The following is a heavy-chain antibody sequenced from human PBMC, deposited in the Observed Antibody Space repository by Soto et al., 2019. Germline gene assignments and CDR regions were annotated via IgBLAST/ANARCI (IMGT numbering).Heavy chain of an antibody. CDR1: GYSFTSYW. J-gene: IGHJ6*02. Sequence: LGESLKISCQGSGYSFTSYWISWVRQMPGKGLEWMGRIDPSDSYTNYSPSFQGHVTISADKSISTAYLQWSSLKASDTAMYYCARHNSSGWNDYYYYGMDVWGQGTTVTVSS. D-gene: IGHD6-19*01. CDR2: IDPSDSYT. V-gene: IGHV5-10-1*01. CDR3: ARHNSSGWNDYYYYGMDV.